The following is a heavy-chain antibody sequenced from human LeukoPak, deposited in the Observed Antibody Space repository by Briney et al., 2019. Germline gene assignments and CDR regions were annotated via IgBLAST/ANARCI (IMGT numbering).Heavy chain of an antibody. Sequence: ASVKVSCKASGYTFTSYYMHWVRQAPGQGLAWMGIINPSGGSTSYAQKFQGGVTMTRDTSTSTVYMELSSLRSEDTAVYYCARDLSGDYGVDYWGQGTLVTVSS. CDR3: ARDLSGDYGVDY. V-gene: IGHV1-46*01. D-gene: IGHD4-17*01. J-gene: IGHJ4*02. CDR1: GYTFTSYY. CDR2: INPSGGST.